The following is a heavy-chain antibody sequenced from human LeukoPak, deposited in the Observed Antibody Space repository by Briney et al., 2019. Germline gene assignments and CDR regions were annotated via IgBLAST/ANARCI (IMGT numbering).Heavy chain of an antibody. D-gene: IGHD3-22*01. CDR2: ISAYNGNT. CDR3: ARARTMIVVSPDY. V-gene: IGHV1-18*01. CDR1: GYTFTIYG. J-gene: IGHJ4*02. Sequence: ASVTLSFTSSGYTFTIYGISWVRHAPGQGLEWMGWISAYNGNTNYAQKLQGRVTMTTDTSTSTAYMELRSLRSDDTAVYYCARARTMIVVSPDYGGEGTLVTVSA.